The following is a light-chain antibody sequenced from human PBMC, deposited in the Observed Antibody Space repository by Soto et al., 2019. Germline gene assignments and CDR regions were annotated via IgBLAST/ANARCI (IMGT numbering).Light chain of an antibody. J-gene: IGKJ5*01. CDR1: QSVSSN. Sequence: EIILTQSPVTLSVSPVERSTLSFRASQSVSSNLAWYQQKPGQAPRLLIYGASSRATGIPVRFSGSGSGTEFTLTISSLQSEDFAVYYCQQYNNWPLTFGQGTRLEIK. CDR2: GAS. V-gene: IGKV3-15*01. CDR3: QQYNNWPLT.